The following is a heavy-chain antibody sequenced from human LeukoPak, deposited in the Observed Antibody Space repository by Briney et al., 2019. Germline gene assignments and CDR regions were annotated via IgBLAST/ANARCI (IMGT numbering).Heavy chain of an antibody. CDR3: AKDWYSSSLGAFDI. Sequence: PGGSLRLSCAASGFTFSSYGMHWVRQAPGKGLEWVAVISHDGSNKYYADSVKGRFTISRDNSKNTLYLQMNSLRAEDTAVYYCAKDWYSSSLGAFDIWGQGTMVTVSS. CDR1: GFTFSSYG. CDR2: ISHDGSNK. D-gene: IGHD6-13*01. V-gene: IGHV3-30*18. J-gene: IGHJ3*02.